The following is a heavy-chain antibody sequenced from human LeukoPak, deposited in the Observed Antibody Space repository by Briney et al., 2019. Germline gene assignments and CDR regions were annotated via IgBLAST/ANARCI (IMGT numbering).Heavy chain of an antibody. V-gene: IGHV3-48*03. CDR1: GFTFSSYE. Sequence: GGSLRLSCAASGFTFSSYEMNWVRQAPGKGLEWVSYISSSGSTIYYADSVKGRFTISRDNAKNSLYLQMNSLRAEDTALYYCARDRITIFGVFDPWGQGTLVTVSS. CDR2: ISSSGSTI. CDR3: ARDRITIFGVFDP. D-gene: IGHD3-3*01. J-gene: IGHJ5*02.